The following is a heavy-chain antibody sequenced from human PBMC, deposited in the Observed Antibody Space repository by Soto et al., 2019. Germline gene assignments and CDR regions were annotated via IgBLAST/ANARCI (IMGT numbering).Heavy chain of an antibody. D-gene: IGHD2-21*01. CDR3: ARLGAYYQSLDP. J-gene: IGHJ5*02. CDR2: IYYGGTT. CDR1: GGNFNTHE. V-gene: IGHV4-59*08. Sequence: SQMKPLSWRVVGGNFNTHEGGWFLQSPGKGLEWVGYIYYGGTTSYNPSLKIRATIPLETSKSHFSLRLSSVTAADAAVYYCARLGAYYQSLDPWGPGTLVTVSS.